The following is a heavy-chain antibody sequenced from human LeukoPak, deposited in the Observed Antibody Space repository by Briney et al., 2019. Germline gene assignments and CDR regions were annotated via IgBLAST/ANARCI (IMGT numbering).Heavy chain of an antibody. V-gene: IGHV4-59*01. CDR3: ARDSRMASRTGTFDS. CDR1: GGSISSYH. D-gene: IGHD1-7*01. CDR2: VFYSGTT. J-gene: IGHJ4*02. Sequence: PSETLSLTCTVSGGSISSYHWSWLRQPPGKGLGWIGYVFYSGTTNYNPSLKSRVTISVDTSKNQFSLKLSPVTAADTAVYYCARDSRMASRTGTFDSWGQGMSVIVAS.